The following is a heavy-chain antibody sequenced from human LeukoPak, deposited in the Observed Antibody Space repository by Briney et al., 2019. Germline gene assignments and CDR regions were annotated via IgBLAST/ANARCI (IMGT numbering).Heavy chain of an antibody. CDR1: GFTFSSYE. Sequence: PGGSLRLSCAASGFTFSSYEMNWVRQAPGKGLEWVSYIGGDASRTYYADSLRGRFTISRDNAKNSLYLQMNSLRAEDTAVYYCTRDVVTGDRFDPWGQGTLVTVSS. J-gene: IGHJ5*02. V-gene: IGHV3-48*03. D-gene: IGHD7-27*01. CDR2: IGGDASRT. CDR3: TRDVVTGDRFDP.